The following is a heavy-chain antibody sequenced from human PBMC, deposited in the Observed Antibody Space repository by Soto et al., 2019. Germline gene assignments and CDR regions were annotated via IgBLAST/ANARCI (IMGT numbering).Heavy chain of an antibody. CDR1: GFTFSSYG. Sequence: GGSLRLSCAASGFTFSSYGMHWVRQAPGKGLEWVAVISYDGSNKYYADSVKGRFTISRDNSKNTLYLQMNSLRAEDTAVYYCAKDREVRGVIGLMDVWGQGTTVTVSS. CDR3: AKDREVRGVIGLMDV. J-gene: IGHJ6*02. D-gene: IGHD3-10*01. V-gene: IGHV3-30*18. CDR2: ISYDGSNK.